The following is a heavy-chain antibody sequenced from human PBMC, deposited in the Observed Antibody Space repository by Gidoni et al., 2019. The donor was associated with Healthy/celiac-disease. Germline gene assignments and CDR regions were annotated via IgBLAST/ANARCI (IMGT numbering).Heavy chain of an antibody. V-gene: IGHV4-39*01. CDR1: GGSISSSSYY. CDR2: IYYSGST. CDR3: ARSFLGGATRTTLFWFDP. D-gene: IGHD1-7*01. Sequence: QLQLQESGPGLVKPSETLSLTCTVSGGSISSSSYYWDWIRQPPGKGLEWIGSIYYSGSTYCNPSLKSRVTISVDTSKNQFSLKLSSVTAADTAVYYCARSFLGGATRTTLFWFDPWGQGTLVTVSS. J-gene: IGHJ5*02.